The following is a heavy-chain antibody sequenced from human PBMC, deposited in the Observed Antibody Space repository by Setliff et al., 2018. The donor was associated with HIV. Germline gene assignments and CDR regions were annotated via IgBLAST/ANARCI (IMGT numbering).Heavy chain of an antibody. CDR1: DGSISTGSYY. V-gene: IGHV4-61*02. CDR3: ARDGPLEGSYRCYYYYMDV. J-gene: IGHJ6*03. CDR2: IYTSGST. Sequence: SETLSLTCTVADGSISTGSYYWSWVRQPAGRGLEWIGRIYTSGSTDYNPSLKSRVTISVDTSKNQFSLKLSSVTAADTAVYYCARDGPLEGSYRCYYYYMDVWGKGTTVTVSS. D-gene: IGHD3-10*01.